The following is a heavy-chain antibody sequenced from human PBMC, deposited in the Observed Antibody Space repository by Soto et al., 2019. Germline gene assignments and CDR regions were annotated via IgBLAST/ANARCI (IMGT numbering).Heavy chain of an antibody. CDR1: GFTFTSYA. J-gene: IGHJ5*02. CDR2: ISASGGTT. CDR3: AKAWGWFDP. D-gene: IGHD3-16*01. Sequence: EVQLLESGGDLVHPGGSLSHSCAASGFTFTSYAMTWVRQAPEKGLEWVSSISASGGTTYYTDSVKGRFTISRDNSKNTLFLQMNSLRAEDTAVYYCAKAWGWFDPWGQGTLVTVSS. V-gene: IGHV3-23*01.